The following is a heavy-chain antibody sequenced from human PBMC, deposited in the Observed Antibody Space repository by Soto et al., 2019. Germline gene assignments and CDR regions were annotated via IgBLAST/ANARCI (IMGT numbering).Heavy chain of an antibody. CDR3: AVSAGWFDP. J-gene: IGHJ5*02. CDR1: GFSLSNAKVG. CDR2: IFSNDEK. V-gene: IGHV2-26*01. Sequence: QVTLKESGPVLVKPTETLTLTCNVSGFSLSNAKVGVSWIRQPPGKALEWLAHIFSNDEKSYSTSLKSRLTISKDSSKSQVVLTMTNVDPVDTATYSCAVSAGWFDPWGQGTLVIVSS.